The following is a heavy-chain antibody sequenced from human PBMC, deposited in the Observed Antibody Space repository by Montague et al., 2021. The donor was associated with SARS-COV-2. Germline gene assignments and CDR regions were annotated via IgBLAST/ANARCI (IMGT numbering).Heavy chain of an antibody. Sequence: CAISGDSVSSNIATWNWIRQSPSRGLEWLGRTYYRSKWYNDYAVSVKSRVIINPDTSNNRISLQLNSVTAADTAVYYCAGHLYSYANCFDPWGQGTLVTVSS. CDR2: TYYRSKWYN. J-gene: IGHJ5*02. V-gene: IGHV6-1*01. D-gene: IGHD3-10*01. CDR1: GDSVSSNIAT. CDR3: AGHLYSYANCFDP.